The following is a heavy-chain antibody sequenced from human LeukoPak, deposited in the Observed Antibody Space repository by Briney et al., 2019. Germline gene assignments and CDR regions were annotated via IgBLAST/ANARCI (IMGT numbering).Heavy chain of an antibody. D-gene: IGHD3-22*01. CDR1: GYTFTSYG. Sequence: VASVKVSCKASGYTFTSYGISWVRQAPGQGLEWMGWISAYNGNTNYAQKLQGRVTMTTDPSTTTAYMELRSLTSDDTAVYYCATISVMIVTYDALHVWGQGTMVAVSS. CDR3: ATISVMIVTYDALHV. J-gene: IGHJ3*01. V-gene: IGHV1-18*01. CDR2: ISAYNGNT.